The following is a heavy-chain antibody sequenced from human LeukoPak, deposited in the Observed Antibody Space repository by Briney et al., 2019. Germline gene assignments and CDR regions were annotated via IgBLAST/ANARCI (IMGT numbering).Heavy chain of an antibody. CDR1: GFTFSSYG. D-gene: IGHD6-19*01. J-gene: IGHJ4*02. CDR3: ARDSQWLAPFDY. Sequence: GRSLRLSCAASGFTFSSYGMQWVRQARGKGVEWVAVIWYDGSNKYNADSVKGRFTISRDNSKNTLYLQMNSLRVEDTAVYYCARDSQWLAPFDYWGQGTLVTVSS. V-gene: IGHV3-33*01. CDR2: IWYDGSNK.